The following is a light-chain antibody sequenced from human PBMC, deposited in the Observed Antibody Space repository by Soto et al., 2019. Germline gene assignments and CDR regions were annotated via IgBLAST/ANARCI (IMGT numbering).Light chain of an antibody. J-gene: IGKJ1*01. Sequence: EIVLTQSPATLSLSPGDRATLSCRASQSVSSYLAWYQQKPGQAPRLLIYDASNRATGIPARFSGSGSGTDFTLTISSLEHEDFVVYYCQQRSNWPLWTFGQGTKVEIK. CDR3: QQRSNWPLWT. CDR2: DAS. CDR1: QSVSSY. V-gene: IGKV3-11*01.